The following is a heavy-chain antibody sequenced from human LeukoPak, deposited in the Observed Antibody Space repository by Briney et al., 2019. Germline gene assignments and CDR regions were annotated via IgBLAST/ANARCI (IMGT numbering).Heavy chain of an antibody. D-gene: IGHD4-17*01. J-gene: IGHJ4*02. CDR2: ISYDGSNK. V-gene: IGHV3-30*04. CDR1: GVTFSSYA. Sequence: GGSLRLSCAASGVTFSSYAIHWVRQAPGKGLEWVAVISYDGSNKLYADSVKGRFTISRDNAKNTLYLQMNSLRAEDTAMYYCARELDDYGDSGDFDYWGQGSLVTVSS. CDR3: ARELDDYGDSGDFDY.